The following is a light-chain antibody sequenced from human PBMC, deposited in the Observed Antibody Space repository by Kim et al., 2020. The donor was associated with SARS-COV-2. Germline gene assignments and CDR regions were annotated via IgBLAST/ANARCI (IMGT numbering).Light chain of an antibody. Sequence: EIVMTQSPATLSVSPGETATLSCRASQTVSSYLAWYQQKPGQAPRLLIYGASTRAPGIPARFSGGGYGTEFILTITSLQSEDFALYFCQHYANWPLTFGGGTKVDIK. CDR2: GAS. CDR1: QTVSSY. J-gene: IGKJ4*01. V-gene: IGKV3-15*01. CDR3: QHYANWPLT.